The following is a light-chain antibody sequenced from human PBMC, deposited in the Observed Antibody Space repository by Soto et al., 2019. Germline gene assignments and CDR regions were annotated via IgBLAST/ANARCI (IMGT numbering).Light chain of an antibody. CDR2: DAS. Sequence: DIQMTQSPSTLSASVGDRVTITCRASQTISNWLAWYQQKPGKAPKVLIFDASTLDGGVPSRFSGRRSGTDFTLTFSSLQPSDFATYYCQQYNTYPLTFGGGTKVEI. V-gene: IGKV1-5*01. J-gene: IGKJ4*01. CDR3: QQYNTYPLT. CDR1: QTISNW.